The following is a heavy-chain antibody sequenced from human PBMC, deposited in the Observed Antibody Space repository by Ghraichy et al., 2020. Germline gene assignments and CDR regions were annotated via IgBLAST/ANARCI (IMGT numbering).Heavy chain of an antibody. Sequence: SVKVSCQASGQRSSNYGVSWVRQAPGQGLEWLGWISVDNGHTKYSQRFQDRVTVTMETSTSTIYMEMRSLRIDDTAVYFCARDLPYYDFWSGYASAFDIWGQWTLVTVS. V-gene: IGHV1-18*01. CDR2: ISVDNGHT. D-gene: IGHD3-3*01. J-gene: IGHJ3*02. CDR3: ARDLPYYDFWSGYASAFDI. CDR1: GQRSSNYG.